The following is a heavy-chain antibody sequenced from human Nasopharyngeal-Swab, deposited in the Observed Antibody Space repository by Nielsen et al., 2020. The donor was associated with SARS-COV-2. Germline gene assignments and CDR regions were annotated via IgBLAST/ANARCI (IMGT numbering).Heavy chain of an antibody. J-gene: IGHJ6*02. Sequence: RQPPGKGLEWVSSISSSSYICYADSVKGRFTISRDNAKNLLYLQMNSLRAEDTAVYYCARDGLDYDFWSAYFMDVWGQGTTVTVSS. CDR3: ARDGLDYDFWSAYFMDV. V-gene: IGHV3-69-1*01. D-gene: IGHD3-3*01. CDR2: ISSSSYI.